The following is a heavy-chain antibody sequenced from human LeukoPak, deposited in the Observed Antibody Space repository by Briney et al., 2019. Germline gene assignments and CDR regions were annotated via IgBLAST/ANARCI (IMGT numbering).Heavy chain of an antibody. V-gene: IGHV1-2*02. CDR1: GYTFTGYY. J-gene: IGHJ4*02. D-gene: IGHD3-10*01. CDR3: ARSRSGSGSYLAY. CDR2: INPNSGGT. Sequence: ASVTVSCKASGYTFTGYYMHWVRQAPGQGLEWMGWINPNSGGTNYAQKFQGRVTMTRDTSISTAYMELSRLRSDDTAVYYCARSRSGSGSYLAYWGQGTLVTVSS.